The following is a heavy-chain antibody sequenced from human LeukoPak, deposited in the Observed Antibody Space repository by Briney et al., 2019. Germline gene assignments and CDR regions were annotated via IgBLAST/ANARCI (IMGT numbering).Heavy chain of an antibody. Sequence: SETLSLTCTVSGGSISGSGYYWGWIRQPPGKGLELIGRIYYSGNTYYNPSLKSRVTISIDTSKNQFSLKLSSVTAADTAVYYCARQVWSGYSFDPWGQGALVNVSS. CDR2: IYYSGNT. J-gene: IGHJ5*02. V-gene: IGHV4-39*07. CDR1: GGSISGSGYY. D-gene: IGHD3-3*01. CDR3: ARQVWSGYSFDP.